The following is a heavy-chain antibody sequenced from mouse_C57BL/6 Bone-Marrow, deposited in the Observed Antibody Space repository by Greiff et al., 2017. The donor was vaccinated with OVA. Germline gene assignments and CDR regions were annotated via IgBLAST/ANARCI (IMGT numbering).Heavy chain of an antibody. CDR1: GFTFSSYG. D-gene: IGHD3-2*02. CDR3: ARRQLRLFAC. V-gene: IGHV5-6*01. CDR2: ISSGGSYT. Sequence: EVQGVESGGDLVKPGGSLKLSCAASGFTFSSYGMSWVRQTPDKRLEWVAPISSGGSYTYYPDSVKGRFTISRDNAKNTLYLQMSSLKSEDTAMYYCARRQLRLFACWGQGTLVTVSA. J-gene: IGHJ3*01.